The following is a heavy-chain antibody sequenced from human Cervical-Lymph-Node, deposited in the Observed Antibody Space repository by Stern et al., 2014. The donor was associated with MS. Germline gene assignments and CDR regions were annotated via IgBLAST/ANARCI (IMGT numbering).Heavy chain of an antibody. D-gene: IGHD3-22*01. CDR1: GGSISSYF. CDR2: TYSRGST. J-gene: IGHJ4*02. V-gene: IGHV4-59*08. CDR3: ARHESAYSSPYFDY. Sequence: VQLVQSGPGLVKPSATLSLSCTVSGGSISSYFLSWIRQPPGKGLEWIAYTYSRGSTDYNPSLKSGASISVDTPKTKIPLKLSSVTAADTAVYLCARHESAYSSPYFDYWGRGTLVTVST.